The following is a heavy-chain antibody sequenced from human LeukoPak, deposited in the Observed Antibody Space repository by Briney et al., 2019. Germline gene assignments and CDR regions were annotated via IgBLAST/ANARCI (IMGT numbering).Heavy chain of an antibody. V-gene: IGHV4-59*01. Sequence: PSETLSLTCTVSGDFITAYYWSWIRQPPGKGLEWIGYIYYSGSTNYNPSLKSRVTISVDTSKNQFSLKLSSVTAADTAVYYCARTLWGSGNNWFDPWGQGTLVTVSS. D-gene: IGHD3-10*01. CDR2: IYYSGST. J-gene: IGHJ5*02. CDR1: GDFITAYY. CDR3: ARTLWGSGNNWFDP.